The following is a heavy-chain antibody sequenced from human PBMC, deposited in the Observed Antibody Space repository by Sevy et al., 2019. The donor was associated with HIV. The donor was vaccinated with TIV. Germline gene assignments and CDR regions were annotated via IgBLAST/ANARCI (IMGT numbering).Heavy chain of an antibody. CDR3: ARDGYCSSTSCYMLPRKYYYYYYMDV. Sequence: GGSLRLSCAASGFTFSSYAMHWVRQAPGKGLEWVAVISYDGSNKYYADSVKGRFTISRDNSKNTLYLQMNSLRAEDTAVYYCARDGYCSSTSCYMLPRKYYYYYYMDVWGKGTTVTVSS. J-gene: IGHJ6*03. V-gene: IGHV3-30-3*01. D-gene: IGHD2-2*03. CDR1: GFTFSSYA. CDR2: ISYDGSNK.